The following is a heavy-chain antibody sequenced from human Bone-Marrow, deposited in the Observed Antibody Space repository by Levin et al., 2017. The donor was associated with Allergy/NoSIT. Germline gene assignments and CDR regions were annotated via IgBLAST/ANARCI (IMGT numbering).Heavy chain of an antibody. D-gene: IGHD3-22*01. CDR1: GFTFSNAW. J-gene: IGHJ4*02. Sequence: GGSLRLSCAASGFTFSNAWMSWVRQAPGKGLEWVGRIKSKTDGGTTDYAAPVKGRFTISRDDSKNTLYLQMNSLKTEDTAVYYCTTDFEHYDSRGYFDYWGQGTLVTVSS. CDR2: IKSKTDGGTT. CDR3: TTDFEHYDSRGYFDY. V-gene: IGHV3-15*01.